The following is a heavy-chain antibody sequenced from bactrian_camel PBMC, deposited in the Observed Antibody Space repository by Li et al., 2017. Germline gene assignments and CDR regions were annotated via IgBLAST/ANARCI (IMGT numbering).Heavy chain of an antibody. D-gene: IGHD7*01. V-gene: IGHV3S53*01. CDR1: GDDVSNCC. J-gene: IGHJ6*01. CDR3: SSQMIPDCTIVGGRCFLNDRYFDH. Sequence: HVQLVESGGGSVQAGGSLRLSCAAAGDDVSNCCMGWFRQASGKEREVVAVIDNDGSTKTAKSLEGRFTISRDNAKKILYLQMNNLNLGDTAMYYCSSQMIPDCTIVGGRCFLNDRYFDHWGQGTQVTVS. CDR2: IDNDGST.